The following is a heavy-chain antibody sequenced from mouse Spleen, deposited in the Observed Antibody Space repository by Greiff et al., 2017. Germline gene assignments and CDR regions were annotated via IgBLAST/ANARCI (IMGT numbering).Heavy chain of an antibody. CDR2: ISSGSSTI. D-gene: IGHD2-4*01. CDR3: ARGDDYDEGFAY. V-gene: IGHV5-17*01. Sequence: EVQLVESGGGLVKPGGSLKLSCAASGFTFSDYGMHWVRQAPEKGLEWVAYISSGSSTIYYADTVKGRFTISRDNAKNTLFLQMTSLRSEDTAMYYCARGDDYDEGFAYWGQGTLVTVSA. CDR1: GFTFSDYG. J-gene: IGHJ3*01.